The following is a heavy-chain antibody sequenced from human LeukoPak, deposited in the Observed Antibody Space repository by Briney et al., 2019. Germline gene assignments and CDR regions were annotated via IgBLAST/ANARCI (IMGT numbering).Heavy chain of an antibody. CDR3: ARPLWFGESPLGI. J-gene: IGHJ4*02. D-gene: IGHD3-10*01. CDR2: ISTYNGNT. Sequence: ASVKVSCKASGYTFTSYGINWVRQAPGQGLEWMGWISTYNGNTDHAQKFQGRVTMTTDTSTSTAYMELRSLTSDDTAVYYCARPLWFGESPLGIWGQGILVTVSS. V-gene: IGHV1-18*01. CDR1: GYTFTSYG.